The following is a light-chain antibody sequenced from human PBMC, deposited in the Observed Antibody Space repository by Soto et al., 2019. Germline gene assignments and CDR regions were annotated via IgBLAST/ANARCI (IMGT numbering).Light chain of an antibody. Sequence: IVLTQSPGTLSLSPGERATLSCRASQSVSSSYLAWYQQKPGQAPRLLIYDASSRATGIPDRFSGSGSETDVTLTISRLEPEDFAVYYCQQYGSSPLYTFGQGTKLEIK. CDR2: DAS. CDR1: QSVSSSY. V-gene: IGKV3-20*01. J-gene: IGKJ2*01. CDR3: QQYGSSPLYT.